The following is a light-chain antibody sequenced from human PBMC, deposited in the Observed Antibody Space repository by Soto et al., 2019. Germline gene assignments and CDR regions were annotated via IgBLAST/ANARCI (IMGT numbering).Light chain of an antibody. V-gene: IGKV2-28*01. CDR1: QSLLHSNGYNY. J-gene: IGKJ1*01. CDR3: MQGTHWPPTWT. CDR2: LGS. Sequence: DIVMTQSPLSLPVTPGGPASISCRSGQSLLHSNGYNYLDWYLQKPGXSPQLLXXLGSDRASGVPDRFSGSGSGTDFTLNISRVEAADVEVYYCMQGTHWPPTWTFGQGTNVEIK.